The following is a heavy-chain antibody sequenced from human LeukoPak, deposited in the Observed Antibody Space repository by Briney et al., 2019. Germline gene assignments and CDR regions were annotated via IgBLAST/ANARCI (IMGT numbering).Heavy chain of an antibody. J-gene: IGHJ4*02. Sequence: GGSLRLSCAASGFTFRSFAMSWVRQAPGKGLEWVSAISGSGGSTYYADSVKGRFTISRDNSKNTLYLQMNSLRAEDTALYYCAKGRTGYIPDFWGQGTLVTVAS. CDR2: ISGSGGST. D-gene: IGHD6-13*01. CDR3: AKGRTGYIPDF. V-gene: IGHV3-23*01. CDR1: GFTFRSFA.